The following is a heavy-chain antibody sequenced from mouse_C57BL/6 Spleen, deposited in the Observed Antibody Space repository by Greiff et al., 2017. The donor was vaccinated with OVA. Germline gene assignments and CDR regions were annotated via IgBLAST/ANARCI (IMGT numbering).Heavy chain of an antibody. V-gene: IGHV1-55*01. Sequence: QVQLQQPGAELVKPGASVKMSCKASGYTFTSYWITWVKQRPGQGLEWIGDIYPGSGSTHYNEKFKSKATLTVDTSSSTAYMQLSSLTSEDSAVYYCARITMIRNYYAMDYWGQGTSVTVSS. CDR2: IYPGSGST. CDR3: ARITMIRNYYAMDY. J-gene: IGHJ4*01. CDR1: GYTFTSYW. D-gene: IGHD2-4*01.